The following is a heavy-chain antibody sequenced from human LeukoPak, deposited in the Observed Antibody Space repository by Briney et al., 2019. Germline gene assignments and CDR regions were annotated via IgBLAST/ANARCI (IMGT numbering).Heavy chain of an antibody. CDR1: GYSFTSYW. CDR3: ASSSGSYGYYFDY. J-gene: IGHJ4*02. CDR2: IYPGDSDT. D-gene: IGHD1-26*01. Sequence: GESLKISCKGSGYSFTSYWIGWVRQMPGKGLEWMGIIYPGDSDTRYSPSFQGQVTISADKSISTAYLQWSSLKASDTDMYYCASSSGSYGYYFDYWGQGTLVTVSS. V-gene: IGHV5-51*01.